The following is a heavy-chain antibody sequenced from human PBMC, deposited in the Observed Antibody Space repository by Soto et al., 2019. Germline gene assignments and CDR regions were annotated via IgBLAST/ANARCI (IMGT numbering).Heavy chain of an antibody. V-gene: IGHV3-15*01. CDR1: GVTLSNAW. CDR2: IKSKTDGGTT. CDR3: STGPYRRGWYWSDY. J-gene: IGHJ4*02. Sequence: GGSLRLSWAASGVTLSNAWMSWVRQAPGKGLEWVGRIKSKTDGGTTDYAAPVKGRFTISRDDSKNTLYLQMNSLKTEDTAVYYCSTGPYRRGWYWSDYPGPATFVTVSS. D-gene: IGHD6-19*01.